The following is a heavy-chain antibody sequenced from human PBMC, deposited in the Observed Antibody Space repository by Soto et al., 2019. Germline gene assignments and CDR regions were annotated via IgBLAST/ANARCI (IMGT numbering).Heavy chain of an antibody. J-gene: IGHJ4*02. CDR3: TRGPRPSSAGTGDY. Sequence: PGGSLRLSCVASGFAFDSYWMHWVRQVPGESPVWVSRIDYEGTTTTYADSVKGRFTISRDNAKNTLYLQMNNLRAEDTAVYYCTRGPRPSSAGTGDYWGQGTLVTVSS. D-gene: IGHD6-13*01. CDR2: IDYEGTTT. V-gene: IGHV3-74*01. CDR1: GFAFDSYW.